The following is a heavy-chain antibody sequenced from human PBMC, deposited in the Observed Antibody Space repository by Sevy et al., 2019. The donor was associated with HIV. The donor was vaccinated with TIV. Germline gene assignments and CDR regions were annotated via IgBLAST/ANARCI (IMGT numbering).Heavy chain of an antibody. J-gene: IGHJ4*02. Sequence: ASVKVSCKASGYTFSNNAIHWVRQAPGQRLEWMGWVHAGNGHTKFSEKFQDGVTISRDTSATTVYMDLTSLTSEDTAIYYCARGKGGIFGVVTGQFDYWGQGTLVTVSS. V-gene: IGHV1-3*01. CDR3: ARGKGGIFGVVTGQFDY. CDR1: GYTFSNNA. D-gene: IGHD3-3*01. CDR2: VHAGNGHT.